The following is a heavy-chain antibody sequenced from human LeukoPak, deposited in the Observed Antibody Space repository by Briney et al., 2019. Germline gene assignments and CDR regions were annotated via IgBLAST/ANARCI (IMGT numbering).Heavy chain of an antibody. J-gene: IGHJ4*02. D-gene: IGHD5-18*01. Sequence: SETLSLTCAVYGGSFSGYYWSWIRQPPGKGLEWIGEINHSGSTNYNPSLKSRVTISVDTSENQFSLKLSSVTAADTAVYYCARVVVHSYGYPSKYPFDYWGQGTLVTVSS. CDR2: INHSGST. V-gene: IGHV4-34*01. CDR1: GGSFSGYY. CDR3: ARVVVHSYGYPSKYPFDY.